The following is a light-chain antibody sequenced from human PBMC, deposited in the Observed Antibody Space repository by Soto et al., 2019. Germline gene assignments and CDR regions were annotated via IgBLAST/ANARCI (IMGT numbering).Light chain of an antibody. CDR3: AAWDDTVRSYV. CDR2: RND. V-gene: IGLV1-47*01. Sequence: QSVRTQPPSVSGTPGHRVTGSCSGSISNIGNNYVYWFQQLPGTAPKVLSNRNDQRPSGVPDRFSGSKSGTSASLAISGLRSEDEAEYYCAAWDDTVRSYVFGTATKVTVL. CDR1: ISNIGNNY. J-gene: IGLJ1*01.